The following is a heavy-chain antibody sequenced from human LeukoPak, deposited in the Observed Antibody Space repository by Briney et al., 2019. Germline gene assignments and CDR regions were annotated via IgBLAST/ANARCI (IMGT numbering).Heavy chain of an antibody. CDR2: IYYSGST. J-gene: IGHJ3*02. Sequence: PSETLSLSCVVPGGSISSYFWSSIRQPPGKGLGWIGYIYYSGSTNYNPSLKSRVTISVDTSKSQFSLKLSSVTAADTAVYYCASQYSNSWDDAFDIWGQGTMVTASS. CDR3: ASQYSNSWDDAFDI. D-gene: IGHD6-13*01. CDR1: GGSISSYF. V-gene: IGHV4-59*01.